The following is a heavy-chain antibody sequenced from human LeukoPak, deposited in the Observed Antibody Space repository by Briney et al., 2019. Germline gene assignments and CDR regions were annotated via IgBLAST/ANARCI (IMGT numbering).Heavy chain of an antibody. CDR2: ISAYNGNT. D-gene: IGHD3-22*01. CDR3: ARDYYDSSGYYEDY. CDR1: GYTFTSYG. V-gene: IGHV1-18*01. Sequence: ASVKVSCKASGYTFTSYGISWVRQAPGQGLEWMGWISAYNGNTNYAQKLQGRVTMTTDTSTSTAYMELRSPRSDDTAVYYCARDYYDSSGYYEDYWGQGTLVTVSS. J-gene: IGHJ4*02.